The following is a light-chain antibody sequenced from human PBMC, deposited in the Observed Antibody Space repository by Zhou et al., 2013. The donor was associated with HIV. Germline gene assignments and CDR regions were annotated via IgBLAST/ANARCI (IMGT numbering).Light chain of an antibody. J-gene: IGKJ4*01. CDR1: LNIRKF. Sequence: DIQMTQFPSSLSASLGDRVTITCRASLNIRKFVNWYQQRPGKSPKLLIFHGSNLQSGVPPRFNGTGSGTDFTLTIDNLQPEDFATYFSQQTYSAHVTFGGRDQDVHET. V-gene: IGKV1-39*01. CDR3: QQTYSAHVT. CDR2: HGS.